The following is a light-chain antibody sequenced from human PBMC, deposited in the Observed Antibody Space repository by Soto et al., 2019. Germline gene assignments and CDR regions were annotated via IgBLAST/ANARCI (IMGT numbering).Light chain of an antibody. CDR3: SSFTSSNTVL. Sequence: QSVLTQPASVSGSPGQSITISCTGTSSDVGGYNYVSWYQQHPGKAPKLIIYNVSNRPSGVSNRFSGSKSGNTASLTTSGLQAEDEGHYYCSSFTSSNTVLFGGGTKVTVL. CDR2: NVS. V-gene: IGLV2-14*01. CDR1: SSDVGGYNY. J-gene: IGLJ2*01.